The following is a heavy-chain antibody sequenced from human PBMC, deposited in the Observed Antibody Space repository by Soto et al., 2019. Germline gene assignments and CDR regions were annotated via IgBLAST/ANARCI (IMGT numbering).Heavy chain of an antibody. Sequence: SETLSLTCTVSGGSISSYYWSWIRQPPGRGLEWIGYIYYSGSTNYNPSLKSRVTISVDTSKNQFSLKLSSVTAADTAVYYCARGEPYYDILTGYSPFDPWGQGTLVTVSS. J-gene: IGHJ5*02. V-gene: IGHV4-59*01. D-gene: IGHD3-9*01. CDR2: IYYSGST. CDR1: GGSISSYY. CDR3: ARGEPYYDILTGYSPFDP.